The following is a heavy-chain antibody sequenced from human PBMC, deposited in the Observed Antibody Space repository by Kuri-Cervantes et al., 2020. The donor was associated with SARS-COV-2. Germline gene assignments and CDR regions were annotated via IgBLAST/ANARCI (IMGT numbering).Heavy chain of an antibody. CDR1: GGSISSYY. CDR2: IYYSGST. Sequence: SETLSLTCTASGGSISSYYWSWIRQPPGKGLEWIGYIYYSGSTNYNPSLKSRVTISVDTSKNQFSLKLSSVTAADTAVYYCARHIPYYDFWSGYYDAFDIWGQGTMVTVSS. V-gene: IGHV4-59*08. J-gene: IGHJ3*02. D-gene: IGHD3-3*01. CDR3: ARHIPYYDFWSGYYDAFDI.